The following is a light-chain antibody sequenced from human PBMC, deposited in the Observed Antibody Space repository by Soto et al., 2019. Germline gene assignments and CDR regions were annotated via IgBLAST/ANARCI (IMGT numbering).Light chain of an antibody. Sequence: IELTQSPSSLPASVGDRVTITCRASQDITTYFDWYQQKPGKAPKLLIYAASALESGVPSRYSGSASGTDFTLTISNLQTVDFATYDGLHINSYPYTFGQGTTLEIK. V-gene: IGKV1-9*01. CDR1: QDITTY. CDR2: AAS. CDR3: LHINSYPYT. J-gene: IGKJ2*01.